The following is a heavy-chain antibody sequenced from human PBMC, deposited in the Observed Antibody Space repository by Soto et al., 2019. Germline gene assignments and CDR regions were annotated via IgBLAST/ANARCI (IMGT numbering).Heavy chain of an antibody. CDR2: ISSDGSNN. D-gene: IGHD3-16*01. CDR1: GFSFCGSA. Sequence: PGGSLRLSCAASGFSFCGSAMYWVRQAPGKGLEWVAFISSDGSNNYYADAVKGRFTISRDNSKNTLYLQMNSLRAEDTAVYQGAREVPYDCGSAPGGAGIDVWGQGTTVTVSS. J-gene: IGHJ6*02. V-gene: IGHV3-30-3*01. CDR3: AREVPYDCGSAPGGAGIDV.